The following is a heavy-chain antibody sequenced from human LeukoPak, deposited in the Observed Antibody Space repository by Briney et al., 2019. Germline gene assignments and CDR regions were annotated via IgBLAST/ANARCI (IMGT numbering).Heavy chain of an antibody. D-gene: IGHD5-18*01. Sequence: GGSLRLSCAASGFTFSSYAMSWVRQAPGKGLEWVSVISGSGGSTHYADSVKGRFTISRDNAKNSLYLQMNSLRAEDTAVYYCARNTYGYAFDIWGQGTVVTVSS. CDR3: ARNTYGYAFDI. J-gene: IGHJ3*02. V-gene: IGHV3-23*01. CDR2: ISGSGGST. CDR1: GFTFSSYA.